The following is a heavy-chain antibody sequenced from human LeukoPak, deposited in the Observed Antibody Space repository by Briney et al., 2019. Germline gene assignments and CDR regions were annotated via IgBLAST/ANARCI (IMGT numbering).Heavy chain of an antibody. Sequence: PSQTLSLTCTVSGYSISSGYHWGWIRQPPGKGLEWIGSIYYSGSTYYNPSLKSRVTISVDTSKNQFSLKLSSVTAADTAVYYCARVYLKRTYFDYWGQGTLVTVSS. CDR3: ARVYLKRTYFDY. D-gene: IGHD2-8*01. J-gene: IGHJ4*02. V-gene: IGHV4-38-2*02. CDR2: IYYSGST. CDR1: GYSISSGYH.